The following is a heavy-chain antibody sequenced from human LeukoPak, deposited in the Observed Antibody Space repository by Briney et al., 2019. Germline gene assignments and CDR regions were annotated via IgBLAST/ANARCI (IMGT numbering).Heavy chain of an antibody. CDR2: IWYDGSNK. CDR1: GFTFSSYG. CDR3: ARDSDYPDY. D-gene: IGHD3-10*01. Sequence: QPGRSLRLSCAASGFTFSSYGMHWVRQAPGKGLEWVVVIWYDGSNKYYADSVKGRFTISRDNSKNTLYLQMNSLRAEDTAVYYCARDSDYPDYWGQGTLVTVSS. J-gene: IGHJ4*02. V-gene: IGHV3-33*01.